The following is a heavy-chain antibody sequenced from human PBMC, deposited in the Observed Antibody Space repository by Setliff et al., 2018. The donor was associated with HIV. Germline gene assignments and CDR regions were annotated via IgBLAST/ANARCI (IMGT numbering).Heavy chain of an antibody. CDR3: ARYPHIVVVPPLQRDHYYYMDV. V-gene: IGHV1-18*01. D-gene: IGHD2-2*01. CDR1: GYTFTHYA. J-gene: IGHJ6*03. CDR2: ISAYNGHT. Sequence: ASVKVSCKASGYTFTHYAISWVRQAPGQGLEYLGWISAYNGHTNYAQKVQGRITMTKDASTSTVDMELSSLRSEDTAVYYCARYPHIVVVPPLQRDHYYYMDVWGRGTTVTVSS.